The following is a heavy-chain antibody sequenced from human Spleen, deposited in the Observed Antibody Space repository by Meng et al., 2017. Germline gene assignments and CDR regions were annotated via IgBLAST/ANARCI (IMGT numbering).Heavy chain of an antibody. D-gene: IGHD2-21*02. Sequence: QAHVVQTGAEVKQPAASMKVSCKASGYSFITYARHGVRHAPGQRLEWMGWISAANGNTKYSQKFQGRVTITRDTSANTAYMELSSLRSEDTAFYYCARTTVTGYFDYWGQGTLVTVSS. J-gene: IGHJ4*02. CDR3: ARTTVTGYFDY. CDR2: ISAANGNT. V-gene: IGHV1-3*01. CDR1: GYSFITYA.